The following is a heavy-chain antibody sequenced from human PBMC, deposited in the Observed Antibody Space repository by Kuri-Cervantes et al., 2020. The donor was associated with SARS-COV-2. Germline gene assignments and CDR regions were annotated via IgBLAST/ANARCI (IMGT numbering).Heavy chain of an antibody. CDR2: INPSGGST. J-gene: IGHJ3*02. CDR1: GYTFTSYY. CDR3: ARTRIAAAGTDAFDI. Sequence: ASVKVSCKASGYTFTSYYMHWVRQAPGQGLEWIGIINPSGGSTSYAQKFQGRVTMTRDTSTSTVYMELSSLRSEDTAVYYCARTRIAAAGTDAFDIWGQGTMVTVSS. D-gene: IGHD6-13*01. V-gene: IGHV1-46*01.